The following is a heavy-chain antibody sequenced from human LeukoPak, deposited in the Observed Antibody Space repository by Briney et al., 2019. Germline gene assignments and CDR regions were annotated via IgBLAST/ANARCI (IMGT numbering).Heavy chain of an antibody. J-gene: IGHJ3*02. CDR3: ARWPVPYYYGSGKAGAFDI. CDR2: ISSSSSYI. CDR1: GFTFSSYS. Sequence: PGGSLRLSCAASGFTFSSYSMDWVRQAPGKGLEWVSSISSSSSYIYYADSVKGRFTISRDNAKNSLYLQMNSLRAKDTAVYYCARWPVPYYYGSGKAGAFDIWGQGTMVTVSS. V-gene: IGHV3-21*01. D-gene: IGHD3-10*01.